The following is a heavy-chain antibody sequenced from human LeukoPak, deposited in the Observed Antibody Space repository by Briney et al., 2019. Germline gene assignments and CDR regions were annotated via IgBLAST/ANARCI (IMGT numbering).Heavy chain of an antibody. D-gene: IGHD6-25*01. CDR2: INHSGST. J-gene: IGHJ4*02. Sequence: SETLSLTCAVYGGSFSGYYWSWIRQPPGKGLEWIGEINHSGSTNYNPSLKSRVTISVDKSKNQFSLKLSSVTAADTAVYFCARDLWSTAAAIFDFWGQGALVTVSS. CDR3: ARDLWSTAAAIFDF. V-gene: IGHV4-34*01. CDR1: GGSFSGYY.